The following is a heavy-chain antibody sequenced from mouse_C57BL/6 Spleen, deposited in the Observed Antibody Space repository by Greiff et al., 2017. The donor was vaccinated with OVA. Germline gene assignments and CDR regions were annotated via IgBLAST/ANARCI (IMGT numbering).Heavy chain of an antibody. V-gene: IGHV3-1*01. Sequence: EVMLVESGPGMVKPSQSLSLTCTVTGYSITSGYDWHWIRHFPGNKLEWMGYISYSGSTNYNPSLKSRISITHDTSKNHFFLKLNSVTTEDTATYYCARDGGYYFDYWGQGTTLTVSS. CDR2: ISYSGST. D-gene: IGHD1-1*02. CDR1: GYSITSGYD. J-gene: IGHJ2*01. CDR3: ARDGGYYFDY.